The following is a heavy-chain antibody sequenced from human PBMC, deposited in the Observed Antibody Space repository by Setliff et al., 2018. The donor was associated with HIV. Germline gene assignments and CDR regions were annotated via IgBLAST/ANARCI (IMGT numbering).Heavy chain of an antibody. CDR2: INPSGGST. CDR3: ARVGERWLQFYYFDN. J-gene: IGHJ4*02. D-gene: IGHD5-12*01. CDR1: GYTFTSYH. V-gene: IGHV1-46*01. Sequence: RASVKVSCKASGYTFTSYHIHWVRQAPGQGLEWMGVINPSGGSTSYAQKFQGRVTMTRGTSSGTVYMELSGLRFEDTAMYYCARVGERWLQFYYFDNWGQGTLVTVSS.